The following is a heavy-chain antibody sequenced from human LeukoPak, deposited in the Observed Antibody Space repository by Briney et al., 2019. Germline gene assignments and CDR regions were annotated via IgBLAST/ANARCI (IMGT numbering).Heavy chain of an antibody. V-gene: IGHV1-18*01. CDR2: ISAYNGNT. D-gene: IGHD4-17*01. CDR3: ARDHGDYFPYYFDY. Sequence: ASVKVSCKASGYTFTSYGISWVRQAPGQGLEWMGWISAYNGNTNYAQKLQGRVTMTTDTSTSTAYMELRSLRSDDTAVYYCARDHGDYFPYYFDYWGQGTLVTVPS. CDR1: GYTFTSYG. J-gene: IGHJ4*02.